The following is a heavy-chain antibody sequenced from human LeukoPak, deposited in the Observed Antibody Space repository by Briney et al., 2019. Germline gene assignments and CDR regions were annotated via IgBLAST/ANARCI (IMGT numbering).Heavy chain of an antibody. CDR1: GYPISSGYY. V-gene: IGHV4-38-2*01. J-gene: IGHJ4*02. D-gene: IGHD1-26*01. CDR3: ASKPFLSGSFDY. CDR2: IYHSGST. Sequence: SETLSLTCAVSGYPISSGYYWGWIRQPPGKGLEWIGSIYHSGSTYYNPSLKSRVTISVDTSKNQFSLNLSSVTAADTAVYYCASKPFLSGSFDYWGQGTLVTVSS.